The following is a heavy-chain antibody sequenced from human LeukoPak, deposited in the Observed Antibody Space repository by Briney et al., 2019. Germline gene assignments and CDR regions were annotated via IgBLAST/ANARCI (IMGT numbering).Heavy chain of an antibody. D-gene: IGHD4-23*01. J-gene: IGHJ6*02. V-gene: IGHV1-69*04. Sequence: SVKVSCKASGGTFSSYAISWVRQAPGQGLEWMGRIIPILGIANYAQKFQGRVTITADKSTSTAYMELSSLRSEDTAVYYYAYPTVAPYGMDVWGQGTTVTVSS. CDR1: GGTFSSYA. CDR2: IIPILGIA. CDR3: AYPTVAPYGMDV.